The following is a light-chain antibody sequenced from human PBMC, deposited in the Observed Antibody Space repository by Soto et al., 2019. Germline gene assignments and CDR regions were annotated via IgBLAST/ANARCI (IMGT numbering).Light chain of an antibody. CDR1: SSDIGGYKY. J-gene: IGLJ3*02. V-gene: IGLV2-14*01. CDR3: TSYSRYSVLV. Sequence: QSALTQPASVSGSPGQSITISCTGTSSDIGGYKYVSWYQQHPGKAPKLIIFEVSNRPSGVSDRFSGSNSGNTASLTISGLQAEDEADYYCTSYSRYSVLVFGGGTKVTVL. CDR2: EVS.